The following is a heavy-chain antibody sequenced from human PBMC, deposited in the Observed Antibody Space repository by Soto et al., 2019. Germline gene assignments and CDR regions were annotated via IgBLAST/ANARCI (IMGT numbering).Heavy chain of an antibody. D-gene: IGHD6-6*01. CDR2: IIPIFGTA. CDR3: ASQSSSSLYAFDI. Sequence: ASVKVSCKASGGTFSSYAISWVRQAPGQGLEWMGGIIPIFGTANYAQKFQGRVTITADESTSTAYMELSSLRSEDTAVYYCASQSSSSLYAFDIWGQGTMVTVSS. V-gene: IGHV1-69*13. CDR1: GGTFSSYA. J-gene: IGHJ3*02.